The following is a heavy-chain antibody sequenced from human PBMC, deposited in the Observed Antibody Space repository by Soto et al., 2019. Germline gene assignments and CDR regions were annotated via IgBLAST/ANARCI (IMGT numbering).Heavy chain of an antibody. CDR1: GYTFTGYY. CDR2: INPNSGGT. D-gene: IGHD3-22*01. Sequence: GASVKVSCKASGYTFTGYYMHWVRQAPGQGLEWMGWINPNSGGTNYAQKFQGWVTMTRDTSISTAYMELSRLRSDDTAMYYCARGGERDSSGYRFDDWGQGTLVTVSS. V-gene: IGHV1-2*04. CDR3: ARGGERDSSGYRFDD. J-gene: IGHJ4*02.